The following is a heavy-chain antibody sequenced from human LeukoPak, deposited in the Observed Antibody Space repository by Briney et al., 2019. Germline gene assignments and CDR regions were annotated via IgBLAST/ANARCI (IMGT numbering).Heavy chain of an antibody. D-gene: IGHD3-22*01. CDR1: GFTFSSYA. J-gene: IGHJ3*02. CDR2: ISGSGGST. CDR3: AKDPPYYYDSSGYYGFAFDI. Sequence: PGGSLRLSCAASGFTFSSYAMSWVRQAPGKGLEWVSAISGSGGSTYYADSVKGRFTISRDNSKNTLYLQMNSLRAEDTAVYYCAKDPPYYYDSSGYYGFAFDIWGQGTMVTVSS. V-gene: IGHV3-23*01.